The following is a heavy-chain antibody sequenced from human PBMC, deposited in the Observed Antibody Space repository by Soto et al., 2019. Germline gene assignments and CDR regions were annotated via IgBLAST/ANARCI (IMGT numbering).Heavy chain of an antibody. J-gene: IGHJ4*02. CDR2: IIPIFGTA. V-gene: IGHV1-69*01. Sequence: QVQLVQSGAEVKKPGSSVKVSCKASGGTFSSYSIXXVXQAPGQGLEWMGEIIPIFGTANYAQKFQGRVTITADESTXTAYXXXXXXXXXXXXXXXXXXXXGRXSGGIDYWGQGTLVTVSS. D-gene: IGHD3-16*01. CDR3: XXXXGRXSGGIDY. CDR1: GGTFSSYS.